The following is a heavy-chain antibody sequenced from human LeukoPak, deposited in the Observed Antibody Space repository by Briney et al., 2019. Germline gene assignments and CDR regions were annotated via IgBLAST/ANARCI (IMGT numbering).Heavy chain of an antibody. CDR1: GFPFSNYW. D-gene: IGHD2-2*01. J-gene: IGHJ4*02. Sequence: PGGSLRLSCAASGFPFSNYWMYWVRQAPGKGLVWVSRINSDGNRRSYADSVKGRFNITRDNAKSSLLLQMDGLRVHHTTVYYCVRDSYHSDSSNKLKSWGQGNLVSVSS. CDR3: VRDSYHSDSSNKLKS. V-gene: IGHV3-74*01. CDR2: INSDGNRR.